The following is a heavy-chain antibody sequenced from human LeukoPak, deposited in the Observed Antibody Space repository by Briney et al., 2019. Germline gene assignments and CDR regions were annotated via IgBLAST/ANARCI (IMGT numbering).Heavy chain of an antibody. Sequence: GGSLRLSCAASGFTFSNYEMNWVRQAPGKGLEWVSYISSSGNTIYYADSVKGRFTISRDNAKNPLYLQMNSLGPEDTAVYYCARDPYSGNYGNYYYYYMDVWGKGTTVTISS. CDR1: GFTFSNYE. D-gene: IGHD1-26*01. CDR3: ARDPYSGNYGNYYYYYMDV. V-gene: IGHV3-48*03. J-gene: IGHJ6*03. CDR2: ISSSGNTI.